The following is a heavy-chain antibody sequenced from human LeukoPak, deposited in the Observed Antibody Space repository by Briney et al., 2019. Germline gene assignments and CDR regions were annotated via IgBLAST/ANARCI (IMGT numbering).Heavy chain of an antibody. CDR2: IYGGGST. J-gene: IGHJ3*02. Sequence: GGSLRLSCAAFGFTVSTNYMSWVRQAPGKGLEWVSLIYGGGSTYYGDSVKGRFTISRDNSKNTLYLQMNSLRAEDTALYYCARGGDVVGSSRSAFDIWGQGTMVTVS. CDR3: ARGGDVVGSSRSAFDI. D-gene: IGHD2-21*01. CDR1: GFTVSTNY. V-gene: IGHV3-53*01.